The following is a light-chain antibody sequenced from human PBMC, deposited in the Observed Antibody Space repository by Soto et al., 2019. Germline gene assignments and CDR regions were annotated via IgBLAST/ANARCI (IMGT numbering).Light chain of an antibody. J-gene: IGKJ1*01. CDR1: ESVSSK. Sequence: IVMTQSPGTLSLSXGERATRCCRVSESVSSKVAWYQQKPGKAXRLVIXGASTRATGIKARLSGSGSGKEFTLNIRSLQSEDFAVYYCKQYNNWPPRTFGQGTKVDIK. CDR3: KQYNNWPPRT. V-gene: IGKV3-15*01. CDR2: GAS.